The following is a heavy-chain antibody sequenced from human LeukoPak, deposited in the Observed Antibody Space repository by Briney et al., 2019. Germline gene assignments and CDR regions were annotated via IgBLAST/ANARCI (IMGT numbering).Heavy chain of an antibody. CDR2: INPNSGGT. Sequence: ASVKVSCKASGYTFTGYYMHWVRQAPGQGLEWMGWINPNSGGTNYAQKFQGRVTMTRDTSISTAYMELSRLRSDDTAVYYCARGNRGVRYFDWLSYYYYYYMDVWGKGTTVTVSS. J-gene: IGHJ6*03. D-gene: IGHD3-9*01. CDR3: ARGNRGVRYFDWLSYYYYYYMDV. CDR1: GYTFTGYY. V-gene: IGHV1-2*02.